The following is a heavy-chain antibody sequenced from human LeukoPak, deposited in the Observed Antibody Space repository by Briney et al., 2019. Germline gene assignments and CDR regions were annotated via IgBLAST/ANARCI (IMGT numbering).Heavy chain of an antibody. CDR3: TRDNGSGYYGYYYYGMDV. CDR2: IRSKAYGGTI. D-gene: IGHD3-3*01. J-gene: IGHJ6*02. V-gene: IGHV3-49*04. CDR1: GFTFGDYA. Sequence: GGSLRLSCTASGFTFGDYAMSWVRQAPGKGLEWVGFIRSKAYGGTIEYAASVKGRFTISRDDSKSIAYLQMNSLKTEDTAVYYCTRDNGSGYYGYYYYGMDVWGQGTTVTVSS.